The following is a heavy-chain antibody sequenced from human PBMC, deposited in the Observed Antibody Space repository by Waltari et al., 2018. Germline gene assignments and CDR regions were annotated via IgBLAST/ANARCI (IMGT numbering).Heavy chain of an antibody. CDR3: AKDQKGYSYGDAFDI. V-gene: IGHV3-30*18. CDR1: GFTFSSYG. D-gene: IGHD5-18*01. CDR2: ISYDGSNK. Sequence: QVQLVESGGGVVQPGRSLRLSCAASGFTFSSYGLHWVRQAPGKGLEWVAVISYDGSNKYYADSAKGRFTISRDNSKNTLYLQMNSLRAEDTAVYYCAKDQKGYSYGDAFDIWGQGTMVTVSS. J-gene: IGHJ3*02.